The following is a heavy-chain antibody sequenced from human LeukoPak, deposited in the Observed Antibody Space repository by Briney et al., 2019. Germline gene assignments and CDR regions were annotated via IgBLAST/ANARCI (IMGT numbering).Heavy chain of an antibody. CDR2: INPNSGGT. J-gene: IGHJ4*02. Sequence: GASVKVSCKXSGYTFTGYYMHWVRQAPGQGLEWMGRINPNSGGTNYAQKFQGRVTMTRDTSISTAYMELSRLRSDDTAVYYCARGKRYYGSGTPPDYWGQGTLVTVSS. CDR3: ARGKRYYGSGTPPDY. V-gene: IGHV1-2*06. D-gene: IGHD3-10*01. CDR1: GYTFTGYY.